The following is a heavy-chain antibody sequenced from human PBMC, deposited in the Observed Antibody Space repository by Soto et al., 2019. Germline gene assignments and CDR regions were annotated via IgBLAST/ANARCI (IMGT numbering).Heavy chain of an antibody. J-gene: IGHJ4*02. CDR2: ISGSSDVI. CDR3: AKYRSTSSGAEGFDY. V-gene: IGHV3-23*01. Sequence: GSLRLSCAVSGFTFTSYAMTWVRQPPGKGLEWVSSISGSSDVIYYADSVKGRSTMSRDNSKDTFYLQLNSLRVEDTGLYYCAKYRSTSSGAEGFDYWGQGALVTVSS. D-gene: IGHD2-2*01. CDR1: GFTFTSYA.